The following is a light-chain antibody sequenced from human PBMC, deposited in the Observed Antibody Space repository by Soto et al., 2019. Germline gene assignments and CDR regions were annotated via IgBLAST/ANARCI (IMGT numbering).Light chain of an antibody. CDR3: QHYGGVWT. J-gene: IGKJ1*01. CDR1: QSISNR. Sequence: DVQMTQSPSTRSASLVDRFTITCRASQSISNRLAWYQQKPGKAPKVLIYDASSLESGVPSRFSGSGSATEFILTISSLQPDDFATYHCQHYGGVWTFGQGTKVDNK. V-gene: IGKV1-5*01. CDR2: DAS.